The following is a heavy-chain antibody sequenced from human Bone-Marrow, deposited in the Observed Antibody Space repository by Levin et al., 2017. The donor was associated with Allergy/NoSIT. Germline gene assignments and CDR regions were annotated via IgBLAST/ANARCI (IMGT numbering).Heavy chain of an antibody. CDR1: GFKFSSFW. CDR3: AKIGPSYYYNSGTYYLDS. CDR2: INQRGSEK. J-gene: IGHJ4*02. D-gene: IGHD3-10*01. V-gene: IGHV3-7*02. Sequence: GGSLRLSCAASGFKFSSFWMSWVRQAPGKGLEWVANINQRGSEKHYVESVRGRSTISRDNGRDAVYLLLQSLRGEDTAVYYCAKIGPSYYYNSGTYYLDSWGQGTLVTVSS.